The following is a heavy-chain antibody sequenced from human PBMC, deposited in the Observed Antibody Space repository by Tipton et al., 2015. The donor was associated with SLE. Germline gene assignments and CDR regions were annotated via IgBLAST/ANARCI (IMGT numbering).Heavy chain of an antibody. D-gene: IGHD1-26*01. Sequence: GSLRLSCAASGFTFSSYEMNWVRQAPGKGLEWVSYISSTGVTIYYADSVRGRFTISRDDAKNSLYLQMNSLRAEDTAVYYCARSGSYPFYYYYMAVWGKGTTVTVSS. CDR3: ARSGSYPFYYYYMAV. J-gene: IGHJ6*03. CDR1: GFTFSSYE. V-gene: IGHV3-48*03. CDR2: ISSTGVTI.